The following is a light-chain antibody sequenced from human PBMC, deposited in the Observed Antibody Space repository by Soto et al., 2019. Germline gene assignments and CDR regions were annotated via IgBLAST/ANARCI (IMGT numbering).Light chain of an antibody. Sequence: EIVLTQSPGTLSLSPGERATLSYRASQSLRNNYLAWYQQKRGQAPRLLIYGASNRASGVPERFSGSGAGTDYTLTISSLEPEDFVVYHCQQYGSSPWTFGQGTKV. CDR3: QQYGSSPWT. J-gene: IGKJ1*01. CDR1: QSLRNNY. CDR2: GAS. V-gene: IGKV3-20*01.